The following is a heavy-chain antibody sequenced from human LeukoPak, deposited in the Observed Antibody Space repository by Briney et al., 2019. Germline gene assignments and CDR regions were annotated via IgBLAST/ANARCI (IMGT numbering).Heavy chain of an antibody. CDR2: IIPIFGTA. CDR3: ARRVDRGYSYGYGADYFDY. D-gene: IGHD5-18*01. Sequence: VASVKVSCKASGGTFSSYAISWVRQAPGQGLEWMGGIIPIFGTANYAQKFQGRVTITADESTRTAYMELSSLRSEDTAVYYCARRVDRGYSYGYGADYFDYWGQGTLVTVSS. CDR1: GGTFSSYA. V-gene: IGHV1-69*13. J-gene: IGHJ4*02.